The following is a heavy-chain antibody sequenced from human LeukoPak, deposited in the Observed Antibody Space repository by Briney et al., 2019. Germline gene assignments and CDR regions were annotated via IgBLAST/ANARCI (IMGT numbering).Heavy chain of an antibody. J-gene: IGHJ4*02. Sequence: PSETLSLTCAVYGGSLSGYYWSWIRQPPGKGLEWIGEINHSGSTNYNPSLKSRVTISVDTSKNQFSLKLSSVTAADTAVYYCATTITMVRGVPKYYFDYWGQGTLVTVSS. CDR2: INHSGST. V-gene: IGHV4-34*01. CDR3: ATTITMVRGVPKYYFDY. D-gene: IGHD3-10*01. CDR1: GGSLSGYY.